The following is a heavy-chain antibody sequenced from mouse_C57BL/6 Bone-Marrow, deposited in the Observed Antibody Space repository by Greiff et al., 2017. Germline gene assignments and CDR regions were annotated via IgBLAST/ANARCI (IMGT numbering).Heavy chain of an antibody. Sequence: QVQLKQPGAELVKPGASVKSSCKASGYTFTSYWMHWVKQRPGQGLEWIGMIHPNSGSTNYNEKFKSKATLTVDKSSSTAYMQLSSLTSEDSAVYYCAWGRSPFAYWGQGTLVTVSA. CDR2: IHPNSGST. J-gene: IGHJ3*01. CDR3: AWGRSPFAY. V-gene: IGHV1-64*01. CDR1: GYTFTSYW.